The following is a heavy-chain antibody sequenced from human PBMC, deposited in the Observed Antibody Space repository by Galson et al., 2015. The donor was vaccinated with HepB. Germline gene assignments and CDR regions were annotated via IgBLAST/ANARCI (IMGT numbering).Heavy chain of an antibody. V-gene: IGHV3-21*01. D-gene: IGHD5-18*01. J-gene: IGHJ6*02. CDR1: GFTFSSYS. CDR2: ISSSSSYI. CDR3: ARDSVGDTAMADYYYGMDV. Sequence: SLRLSCAASGFTFSSYSMNWVRQAPGKGLEWVSSISSSSSYIYYADSVKGRFTISRDNAKNSLYLQMNSLRAEDTAVYYCARDSVGDTAMADYYYGMDVWGQGTTVTVSS.